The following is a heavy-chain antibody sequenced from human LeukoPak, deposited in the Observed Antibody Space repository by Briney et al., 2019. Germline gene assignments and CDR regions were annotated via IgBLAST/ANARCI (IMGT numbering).Heavy chain of an antibody. Sequence: ASVKVSCKASGYTFTGYYMHWVRHAPGQGLELMGWINPNSGGTNYAQKFQGRVTMTRDTSISTAYMELSRLRSDDTAVYYCARETTNYYGSGSYIYWGQGTLVTVSS. D-gene: IGHD3-10*01. CDR2: INPNSGGT. J-gene: IGHJ4*02. CDR1: GYTFTGYY. V-gene: IGHV1-2*02. CDR3: ARETTNYYGSGSYIY.